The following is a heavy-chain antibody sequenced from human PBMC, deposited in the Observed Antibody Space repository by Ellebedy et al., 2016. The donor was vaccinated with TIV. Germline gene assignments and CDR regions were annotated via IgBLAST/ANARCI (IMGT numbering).Heavy chain of an antibody. CDR3: ARAVTTFHDGFDL. J-gene: IGHJ3*01. CDR2: IDITGAT. CDR1: GFPFSTYD. D-gene: IGHD2/OR15-2a*01. Sequence: GGSLRLSXAASGFPFSTYDMHWVRQTTGNGLEWVSAIDITGATFYPDSVMGRFTISRKNAKNSLYLQMNSLRAGDTAVYYCARAVTTFHDGFDLWGQGTMVTVSS. V-gene: IGHV3-13*01.